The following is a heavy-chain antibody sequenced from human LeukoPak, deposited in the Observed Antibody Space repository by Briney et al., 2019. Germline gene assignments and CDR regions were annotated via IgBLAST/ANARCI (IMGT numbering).Heavy chain of an antibody. V-gene: IGHV3-33*01. J-gene: IGHJ3*02. D-gene: IGHD4-17*01. CDR2: IWFDGSNQ. CDR1: GFXFSSYG. Sequence: GGSLRLSCAASGFXFSSYGMHWVRQAPGKGLEWVAGIWFDGSNQYYADSVKGRFTVSRDNSKNTMDLQMNSLRAEDTAVYYCAREQYGSDDALDIWGQGTMVTVSS. CDR3: AREQYGSDDALDI.